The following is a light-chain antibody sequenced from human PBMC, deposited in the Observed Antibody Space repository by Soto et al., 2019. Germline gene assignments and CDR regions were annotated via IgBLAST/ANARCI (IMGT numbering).Light chain of an antibody. CDR3: QHYNSWSWFT. V-gene: IGKV1-5*01. CDR2: DAS. J-gene: IGKJ4*01. CDR1: QSISRW. Sequence: DIQMTQSPSTLSPSVGDRVTITCRAIQSISRWLAGYQQNPGKAPKLLIYDASSFESGVPSTFSGSDSGSEFTLSISSLQPDAFVTYDGQHYNSWSWFTFGGGTKVEIK.